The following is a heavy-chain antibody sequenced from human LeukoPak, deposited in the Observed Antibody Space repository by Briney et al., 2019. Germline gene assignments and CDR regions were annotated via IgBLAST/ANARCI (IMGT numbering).Heavy chain of an antibody. Sequence: GASVKVSCKASGYTFTDYYIHWVRQAPGEGLEWVGWVFPHSGDTYYAQRFHGRVAMTTDTSINTAYMEVYRLKSDDTGVYFCARPPRDLVSAAPFPFWGKGTLVTVSS. CDR1: GYTFTDYY. J-gene: IGHJ1*01. D-gene: IGHD5/OR15-5a*01. CDR2: VFPHSGDT. CDR3: ARPPRDLVSAAPFPF. V-gene: IGHV1-2*02.